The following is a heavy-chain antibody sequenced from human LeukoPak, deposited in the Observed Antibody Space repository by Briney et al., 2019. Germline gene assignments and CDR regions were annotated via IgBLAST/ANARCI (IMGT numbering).Heavy chain of an antibody. D-gene: IGHD2-15*01. J-gene: IGHJ4*02. Sequence: GESLKISCKGSGYNFTSYWIGWVRQMPGKGLEWMGIIYPGDSDTRYSPSFQGQVTISADKSISTAYLQWSSLKASDTAMYYCARLDCSGGSCYALDYWGQGTLVTVSS. CDR3: ARLDCSGGSCYALDY. V-gene: IGHV5-51*01. CDR1: GYNFTSYW. CDR2: IYPGDSDT.